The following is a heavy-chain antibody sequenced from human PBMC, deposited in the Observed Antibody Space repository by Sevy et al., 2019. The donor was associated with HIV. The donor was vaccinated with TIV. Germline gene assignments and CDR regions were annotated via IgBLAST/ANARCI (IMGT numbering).Heavy chain of an antibody. CDR3: ARDSTTRPRVLDY. D-gene: IGHD1-1*01. Sequence: SETLCLTCSVSGDSISSYFWTWVRQSPGKGLEWIGNVYFTGNTDYSPSLKSRVTLSLDTSKSQFSLTLKSVTAADTAIYFCARDSTTRPRVLDYWGQGTLVTVSS. CDR2: VYFTGNT. J-gene: IGHJ4*02. V-gene: IGHV4-59*01. CDR1: GDSISSYF.